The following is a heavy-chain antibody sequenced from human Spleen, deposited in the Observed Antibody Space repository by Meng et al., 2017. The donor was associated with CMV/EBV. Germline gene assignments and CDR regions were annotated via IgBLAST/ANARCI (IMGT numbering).Heavy chain of an antibody. CDR1: TLPNAW. J-gene: IGHJ2*01. Sequence: TLPNAWINWVRQAPGQGLEWVGRIKSKADGGTTDYIAPVRGRFFISRDDSKNRLHLQMNSLKTEDTGVYYCITAFAVVPLNFWYFDLWGRGTLVTVSS. CDR3: ITAFAVVPLNFWYFDL. CDR2: IKSKADGGTT. D-gene: IGHD2-15*01. V-gene: IGHV3-15*01.